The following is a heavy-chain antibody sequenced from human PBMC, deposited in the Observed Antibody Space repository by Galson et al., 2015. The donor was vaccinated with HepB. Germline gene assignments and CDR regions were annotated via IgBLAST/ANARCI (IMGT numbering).Heavy chain of an antibody. J-gene: IGHJ4*02. V-gene: IGHV3-23*01. CDR1: GGTFSSYA. CDR2: TSGSGGST. Sequence: SCKASGGTFSSYAMSWVRQAPGKGLEWDSATSGSGGSTYYADSVKGRFTISRDNSKNTLYLQMNSLRAEDTAVYYCAKDFWPQPYNYWGQGTLVTVSS. D-gene: IGHD3-3*01. CDR3: AKDFWPQPYNY.